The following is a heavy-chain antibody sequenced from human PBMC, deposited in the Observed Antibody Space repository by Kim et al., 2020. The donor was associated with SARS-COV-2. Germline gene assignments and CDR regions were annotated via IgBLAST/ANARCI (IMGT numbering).Heavy chain of an antibody. D-gene: IGHD6-19*01. V-gene: IGHV4-59*08. J-gene: IGHJ6*02. Sequence: SETLSLTCTVSGGSISSFYWTCVRQPPGKGLEWIGFIFYRGDTRYSPSLKSRVTISVDTSKNQFSLKLSSVTAADTAVYYCASQRSSDWRDYYLYGVDVWGQGTTVTVSS. CDR1: GGSISSFY. CDR2: IFYRGDT. CDR3: ASQRSSDWRDYYLYGVDV.